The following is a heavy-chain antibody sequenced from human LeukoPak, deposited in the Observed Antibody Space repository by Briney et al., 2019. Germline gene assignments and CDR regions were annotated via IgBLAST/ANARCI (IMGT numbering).Heavy chain of an antibody. Sequence: GGSLRLSCAASGFTFSSYNMNWVRQAPGKGLEWVSYISTSSNTIYYADSVKGRFTISRDNAKNSLYLQMNSLRAEDTAVYYCARDVSGGSAALEYWGEGSLVTVSS. CDR2: ISTSSNTI. J-gene: IGHJ4*02. CDR3: ARDVSGGSAALEY. CDR1: GFTFSSYN. D-gene: IGHD2-15*01. V-gene: IGHV3-48*04.